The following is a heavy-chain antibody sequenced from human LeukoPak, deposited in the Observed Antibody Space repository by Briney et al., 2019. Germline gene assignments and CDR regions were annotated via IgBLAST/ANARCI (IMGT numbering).Heavy chain of an antibody. CDR2: IYYSVGT. CDR1: GGSMNPYF. CDR3: ARVSQDYYDRSGYYYFDF. Sequence: PSETLSLTCTVSGGSMNPYFWSWIRQPPGKGLEWMGYIYYSVGTSYNASLKSRVTISVDTSKSQFSLGLSSVTAADTAVYYCARVSQDYYDRSGYYYFDFWGLGTLVTVSS. D-gene: IGHD3-22*01. J-gene: IGHJ4*02. V-gene: IGHV4-59*01.